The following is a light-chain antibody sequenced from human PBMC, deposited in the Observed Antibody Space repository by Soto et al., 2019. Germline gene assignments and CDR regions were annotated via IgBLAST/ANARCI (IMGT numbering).Light chain of an antibody. CDR1: QSISSW. Sequence: DIPMTQSPSTLSASVGDRVTITCRASQSISSWLAWNQQKPGKAPKLLIYDASYLERGVPSRFSGSGFGTEFTLTISGLQPDDLATYYCQQYNSFWTFGQGTKVEI. CDR3: QQYNSFWT. V-gene: IGKV1-5*01. J-gene: IGKJ1*01. CDR2: DAS.